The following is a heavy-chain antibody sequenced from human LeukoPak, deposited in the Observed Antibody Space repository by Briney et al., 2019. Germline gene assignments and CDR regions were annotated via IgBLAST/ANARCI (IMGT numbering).Heavy chain of an antibody. J-gene: IGHJ4*02. CDR3: ARHFDYGADFDY. Sequence: SETLSLTCTVSGGSITRYYWGWIRQPPGKGLEWIGSIYYSGSTYYNPSLKSRVTISVDTSKNQFSLKLSSVTAADTAVYYCARHFDYGADFDYWGQGTLVTVSS. CDR2: IYYSGST. D-gene: IGHD4-17*01. V-gene: IGHV4-39*07. CDR1: GGSITRYY.